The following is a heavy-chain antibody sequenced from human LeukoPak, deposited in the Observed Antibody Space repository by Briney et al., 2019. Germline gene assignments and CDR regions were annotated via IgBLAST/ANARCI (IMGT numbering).Heavy chain of an antibody. J-gene: IGHJ5*02. CDR2: INGDGSST. Sequence: GGSLRLSCAASGFTFSSYWMHWVRQAPGKGLVWVSRINGDGSSTSYADSVKGRFTISRDNAKNTLYLQMNSLRAEDTAVYYCARDLDGSGSYHWFDPWGQGTLATVSS. D-gene: IGHD3-10*01. V-gene: IGHV3-74*01. CDR1: GFTFSSYW. CDR3: ARDLDGSGSYHWFDP.